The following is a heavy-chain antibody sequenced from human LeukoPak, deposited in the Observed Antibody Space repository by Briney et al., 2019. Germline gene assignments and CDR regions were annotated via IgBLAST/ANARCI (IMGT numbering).Heavy chain of an antibody. V-gene: IGHV4-61*02. Sequence: PSETLSLTCTVSGGSISSGSYYWSWIRQPAGKGLEWIGRIYTSGSTNYNPSLKSRVTISVDTSKNQFSLKLSSVTAADTAVYYCARPGYSYGYPREYVYWGQGTLVTVSS. J-gene: IGHJ4*02. CDR1: GGSISSGSYY. D-gene: IGHD5-18*01. CDR2: IYTSGST. CDR3: ARPGYSYGYPREYVY.